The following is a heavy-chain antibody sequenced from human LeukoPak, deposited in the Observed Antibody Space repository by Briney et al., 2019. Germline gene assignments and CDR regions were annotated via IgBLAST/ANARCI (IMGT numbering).Heavy chain of an antibody. D-gene: IGHD3-22*01. CDR2: IYHSGST. CDR1: GGSISSGGYY. Sequence: SETLSLTCTVSGGSISSGGYYWSWIRQPPGKGLEWIGYIYHSGSTYYNPSLKSRVTISVDRSKNQFSLKLSSVTAADTAVYYCARAHINADSSGPTDVFDIWGQGTMVTVSS. V-gene: IGHV4-30-2*01. J-gene: IGHJ3*02. CDR3: ARAHINADSSGPTDVFDI.